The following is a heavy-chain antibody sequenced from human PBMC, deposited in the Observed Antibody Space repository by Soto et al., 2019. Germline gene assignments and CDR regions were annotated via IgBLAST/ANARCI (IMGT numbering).Heavy chain of an antibody. CDR3: ASHVDGDYGAFDI. V-gene: IGHV4-30-4*01. CDR1: GGSISSGDYY. D-gene: IGHD4-17*01. J-gene: IGHJ3*02. CDR2: IYYSGST. Sequence: SETLSLTCTVSGGSISSGDYYWSWIRQPPGKGLEWIGYIYYSGSTYYNPSLKSRVTISVDTSKNQFSLKLSSVTAADTAVYYCASHVDGDYGAFDIWGQGTMVTVSS.